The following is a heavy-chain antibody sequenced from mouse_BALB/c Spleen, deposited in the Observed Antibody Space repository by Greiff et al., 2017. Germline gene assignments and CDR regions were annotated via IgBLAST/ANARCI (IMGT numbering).Heavy chain of an antibody. CDR3: TRGRVYFDY. CDR2: IRLKSNNYAT. Sequence: EVKLVESGGGLVQPGGSLKLSCAASGFTFSNYWMNWVRQSPEKGLEWVAEIRLKSNNYATHYAESVKGRFTISRDDSKSSVYLQMNNLRAEDTGSYYCTRGRVYFDYWGQGTTLTVSS. CDR1: GFTFSNYW. V-gene: IGHV6-6*02. J-gene: IGHJ2*01.